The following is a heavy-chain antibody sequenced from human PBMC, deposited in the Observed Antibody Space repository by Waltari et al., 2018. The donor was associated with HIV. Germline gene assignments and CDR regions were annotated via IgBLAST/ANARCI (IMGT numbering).Heavy chain of an antibody. J-gene: IGHJ2*01. CDR1: GFTFNNYG. V-gene: IGHV3-33*01. CDR2: IWYDGSKK. CDR3: ARGAPWDGYNSDWYFDL. D-gene: IGHD5-12*01. Sequence: QVQLVQWGGGVVQPGRSLRLSCAASGFTFNNYGMSWVRQTPGKGVDWVGVIWYDGSKKDYADSVKGRFTISRDNSNNRLYLQMNSLRVDDTAVYLCARGAPWDGYNSDWYFDLWGRGTLVTVSS.